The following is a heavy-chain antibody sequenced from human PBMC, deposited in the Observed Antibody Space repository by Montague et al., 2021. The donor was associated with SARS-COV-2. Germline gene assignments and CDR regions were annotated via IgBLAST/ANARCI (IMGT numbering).Heavy chain of an antibody. CDR1: GFTFSGCA. CDR3: AKGFTYYFASGGYPNYFDP. CDR2: ISSTGGST. V-gene: IGHV3-23*01. J-gene: IGHJ5*02. D-gene: IGHD3-10*01. Sequence: SLRLSCAASGFTFSGCAMIWVRQAPGKGLEWVSTISSTGGSTYYADSVKGRFIISRDNSRNTVYMQMNNLRAEDTAVYYCAKGFTYYFASGGYPNYFDPWGQGTLVSVSS.